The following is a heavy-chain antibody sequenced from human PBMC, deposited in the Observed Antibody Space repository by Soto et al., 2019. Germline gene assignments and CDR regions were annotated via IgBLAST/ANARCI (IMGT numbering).Heavy chain of an antibody. D-gene: IGHD3-22*01. V-gene: IGHV1-3*01. Sequence: ASVKVSCKASGYTFTSYAMHWVRQAPRQRLEWMGWINAGNGNTKYSQKFQGRVTITRDTSASTAYMELSSLRSEDTAVYYCARGGDYYDSSGYYRDAFDIWGQGTMVTVSS. CDR3: ARGGDYYDSSGYYRDAFDI. CDR1: GYTFTSYA. J-gene: IGHJ3*02. CDR2: INAGNGNT.